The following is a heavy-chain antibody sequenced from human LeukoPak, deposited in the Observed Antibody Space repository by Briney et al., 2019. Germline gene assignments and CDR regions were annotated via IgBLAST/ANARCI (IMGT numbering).Heavy chain of an antibody. CDR1: GGSISSYY. Sequence: PSETLSLTCTVSGGSISSYYWSWIRQPPGKGLEWIGYSYYSGGTNYNPSLKSRVTISVDTSKNQFSLKLSSVTAADTAVYYCARLGFSNSGSYLAPSDYWGQGTLVTVSS. CDR3: ARLGFSNSGSYLAPSDY. CDR2: SYYSGGT. V-gene: IGHV4-59*08. J-gene: IGHJ4*02. D-gene: IGHD1-26*01.